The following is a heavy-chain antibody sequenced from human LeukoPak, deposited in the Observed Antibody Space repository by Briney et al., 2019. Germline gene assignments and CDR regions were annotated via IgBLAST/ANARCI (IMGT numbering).Heavy chain of an antibody. CDR2: INPSGGDT. J-gene: IGHJ4*02. Sequence: ASVKVSFKASGYTFTTYYIHWVRQAPGQGLEWMAIINPSGGDTIYAQRFQGRVTMTRDTSSSTVYMELSSLRSEDTAVYYCARTYGSGSYYKYYFDYWGQGTLVTVSS. CDR1: GYTFTTYY. V-gene: IGHV1-46*01. D-gene: IGHD3-10*01. CDR3: ARTYGSGSYYKYYFDY.